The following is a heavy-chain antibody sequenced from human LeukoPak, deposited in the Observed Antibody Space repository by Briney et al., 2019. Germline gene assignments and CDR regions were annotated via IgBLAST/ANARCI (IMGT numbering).Heavy chain of an antibody. Sequence: SETLSLTCTVSGGSISTYYWSWIRQPPGKGLEWIGYVFYTGNTNYNPSLKSRVSISVDTSKDQFSLKLSSVTAADTALHYCARGGYCSTSGCYGNAFDIWGQGTVVTVSS. CDR1: GGSISTYY. V-gene: IGHV4-59*01. CDR3: ARGGYCSTSGCYGNAFDI. J-gene: IGHJ3*02. CDR2: VFYTGNT. D-gene: IGHD2-2*01.